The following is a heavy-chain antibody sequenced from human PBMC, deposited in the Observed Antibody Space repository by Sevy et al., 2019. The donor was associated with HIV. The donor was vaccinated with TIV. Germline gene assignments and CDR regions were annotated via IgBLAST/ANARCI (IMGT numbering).Heavy chain of an antibody. CDR3: AKDGEGIAAALGPQLSDY. J-gene: IGHJ4*02. V-gene: IGHV3-23*01. CDR2: ISGSGGST. CDR1: GFTISSYA. D-gene: IGHD6-13*01. Sequence: GGSLRLSCAASGFTISSYAMSWVRQAPGKGLEWVSAISGSGGSTYYADSVKGRFTISRDNSKNTRYLQMNSLRAEDTAVYYCAKDGEGIAAALGPQLSDYWGQGTLVTVSS.